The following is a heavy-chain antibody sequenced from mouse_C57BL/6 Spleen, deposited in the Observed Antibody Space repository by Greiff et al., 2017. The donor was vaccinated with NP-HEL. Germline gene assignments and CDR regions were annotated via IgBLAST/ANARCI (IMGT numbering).Heavy chain of an antibody. CDR3: VRQRYGDAMDY. V-gene: IGHV10-1*01. Sequence: GGGLVQPKGSLKLSCAASGFSFNTYAMNWVRQAPGKGLEWVARIRSKSNNYATYYADSVKDRFTISRDDSESMLYLQMNNLKTEDTAMYYCVRQRYGDAMDYWGQGTSVTVSS. J-gene: IGHJ4*01. CDR2: IRSKSNNYAT. D-gene: IGHD2-14*01. CDR1: GFSFNTYA.